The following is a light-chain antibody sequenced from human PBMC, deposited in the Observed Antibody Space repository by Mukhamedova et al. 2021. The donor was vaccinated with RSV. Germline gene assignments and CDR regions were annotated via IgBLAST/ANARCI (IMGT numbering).Light chain of an antibody. V-gene: IGKV1-39*01. Sequence: ASSTLQGGVPSRFSGGGSGTDFTLTISGLLPEDVATYHCQQTYGTPLTFGQGTKLEI. CDR3: QQTYGTPLT. J-gene: IGKJ2*01. CDR2: ASS.